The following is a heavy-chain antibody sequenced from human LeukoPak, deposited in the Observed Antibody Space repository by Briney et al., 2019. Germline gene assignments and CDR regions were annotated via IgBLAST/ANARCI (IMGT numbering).Heavy chain of an antibody. V-gene: IGHV3-7*04. Sequence: GGSLRLSCAASGFNFNSYWMSWVRQAPGKGLECVANIKQDGSEIYFVDSVKGRFTISRDNAKSSLYLQMNSLRGEDTAVYYCARARYGSGGYFFDFWGQGTLVTVSS. D-gene: IGHD3-10*01. J-gene: IGHJ4*02. CDR2: IKQDGSEI. CDR1: GFNFNSYW. CDR3: ARARYGSGGYFFDF.